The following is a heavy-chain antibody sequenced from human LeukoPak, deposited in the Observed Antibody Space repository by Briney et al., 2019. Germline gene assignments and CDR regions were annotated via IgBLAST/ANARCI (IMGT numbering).Heavy chain of an antibody. D-gene: IGHD2-2*01. CDR3: ARTPADIVVVPAAMRHYYYGMDV. CDR2: IDWGDDK. V-gene: IGHV2-70*01. Sequence: SGPTLVNPTQTLTLTCTFSGFSLSTSGMCVSWIRQPPGKALEWLALIDWGDDKYYSTSLKTRLTISKDTSKNQVVLTMTNMDPVDTATYYCARTPADIVVVPAAMRHYYYGMDVWGKGTTVTVS. CDR1: GFSLSTSGMC. J-gene: IGHJ6*04.